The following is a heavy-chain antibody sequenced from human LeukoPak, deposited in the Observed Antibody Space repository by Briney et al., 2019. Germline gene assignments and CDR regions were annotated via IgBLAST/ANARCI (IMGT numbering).Heavy chain of an antibody. Sequence: PGRSLRLSCATSGFTFSNYGIHWVRQAPGKGLEWVAVIWYDGSKTYYADSVKGRFTISRDSSKNTVSLQMNSLRAEDTAVYYCARDLYYGSGVVDYWGQGTLVTVSS. V-gene: IGHV3-33*01. CDR2: IWYDGSKT. CDR3: ARDLYYGSGVVDY. CDR1: GFTFSNYG. D-gene: IGHD3-10*01. J-gene: IGHJ4*02.